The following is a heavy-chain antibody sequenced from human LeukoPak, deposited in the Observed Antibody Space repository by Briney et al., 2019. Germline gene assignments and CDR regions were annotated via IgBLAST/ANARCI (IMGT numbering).Heavy chain of an antibody. CDR2: IKQDGSEK. Sequence: GGSLRLSCAASGFTFDDYGMSWVRQAPGKGLEWVANIKQDGSEKYYVDSVKGRFTISRDNAKNSLYLQMNSLRAEDTAVYYCASGYYDSSGYQWGDAFDIWGQGTMVTVSS. CDR3: ASGYYDSSGYQWGDAFDI. V-gene: IGHV3-7*01. J-gene: IGHJ3*02. D-gene: IGHD3-22*01. CDR1: GFTFDDYG.